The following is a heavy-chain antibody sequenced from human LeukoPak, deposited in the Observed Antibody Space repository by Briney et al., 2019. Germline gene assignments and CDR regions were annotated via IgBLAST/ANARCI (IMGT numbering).Heavy chain of an antibody. CDR2: IIPIFGTA. D-gene: IGHD5-18*01. Sequence: SVKVSCKASGGTFSSYAISWVRQAPGQGLEWMGGIIPIFGTANYAQKFQGRVTITTDESTSTAYMELSSLRSEDTAVYYCAREGGFRDSNGYGGAFDYWGQGTLVTVSS. J-gene: IGHJ4*02. CDR3: AREGGFRDSNGYGGAFDY. V-gene: IGHV1-69*05. CDR1: GGTFSSYA.